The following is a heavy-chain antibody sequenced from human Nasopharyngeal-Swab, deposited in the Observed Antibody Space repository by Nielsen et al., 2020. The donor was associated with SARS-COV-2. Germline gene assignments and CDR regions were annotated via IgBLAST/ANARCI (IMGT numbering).Heavy chain of an antibody. CDR2: ICWNSGSI. CDR3: AKLGGYNFPNWYFDL. J-gene: IGHJ2*01. D-gene: IGHD5-24*01. V-gene: IGHV3-9*01. CDR1: GFTFDDYA. Sequence: GRSLRLSCAASGFTFDDYAMHWVRQAPGKGLEWVSGICWNSGSIGYADSVKGRFTISRDNAKNSLYLQMNSLRAEDTALYYCAKLGGYNFPNWYFDLWSRGTLATVSS.